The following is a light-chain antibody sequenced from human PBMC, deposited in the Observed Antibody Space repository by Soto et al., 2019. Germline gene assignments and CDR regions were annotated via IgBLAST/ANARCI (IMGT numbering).Light chain of an antibody. CDR1: QSVSSY. J-gene: IGKJ5*01. V-gene: IGKV3-11*01. Sequence: SAITLTESPGERATLFCRASQSVSSYLACYQQKPGQAPSLLIYDASYRAPGIPARFSGSGSGTDFTITISSREPEEYAAYYCHQRSNRYPITFGQGTRLEIK. CDR3: HQRSNRYPIT. CDR2: DAS.